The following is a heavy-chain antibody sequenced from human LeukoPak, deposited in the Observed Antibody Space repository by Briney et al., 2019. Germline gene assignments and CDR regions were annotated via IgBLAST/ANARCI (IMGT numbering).Heavy chain of an antibody. D-gene: IGHD3-10*01. Sequence: GEPLKISCKGSGYSFSSYWISCVRQRPGEGLGWMGRIYPSDSYTNYSPSFRGPVTLSADKSISTAYLQWSSLKAPDTAMYYCARNMVRGVIRGDYWGQGTLVTVSS. CDR1: GYSFSSYW. CDR3: ARNMVRGVIRGDY. V-gene: IGHV5-10-1*01. CDR2: IYPSDSYT. J-gene: IGHJ4*02.